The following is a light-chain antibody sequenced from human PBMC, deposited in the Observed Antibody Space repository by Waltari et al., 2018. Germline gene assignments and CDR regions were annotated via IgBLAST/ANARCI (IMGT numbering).Light chain of an antibody. CDR2: KAS. CDR3: QQYNYYPWT. V-gene: IGKV1-5*03. J-gene: IGKJ1*01. Sequence: DIQMTQSPSTLSASVGDRVTITCRASESISTWLAWYQQKAGKAPKRLIRKASTLESGVPSRFSGSGSGTEFTLTISSLQPDDFATYYCQQYNYYPWTFGQGTRVEVK. CDR1: ESISTW.